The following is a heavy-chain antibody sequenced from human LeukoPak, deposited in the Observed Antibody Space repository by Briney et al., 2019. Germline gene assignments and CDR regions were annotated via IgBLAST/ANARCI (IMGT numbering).Heavy chain of an antibody. CDR1: GGSISSSPYY. V-gene: IGHV4-39*07. D-gene: IGHD3-10*01. J-gene: IGHJ6*03. CDR2: INHSGST. CDR3: ARGGRGTAPQSDYYMDV. Sequence: KPSETLSLTCTVSGGSISSSPYYWGWIRQPPGKGLEWIGEINHSGSTNYNPSLKSRVTISVDTSKNQFSLKLSSVTAADTAVYYCARGGRGTAPQSDYYMDVWGKGTTVTVSS.